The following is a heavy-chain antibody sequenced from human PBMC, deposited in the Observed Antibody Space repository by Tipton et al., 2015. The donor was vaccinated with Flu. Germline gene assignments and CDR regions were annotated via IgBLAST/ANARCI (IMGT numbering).Heavy chain of an antibody. CDR2: IYQSGST. V-gene: IGHV4-38-2*01. Sequence: TLSLTCDVSGYSISRGYYWGWIRQPPGKGLEWIGSIYQSGSTYYNPSLKSRVTISVDTSKNQFSLKLSSVTAADTAVYYCARQGAYCSGGTCSHTGHFHHWRQGPLVTVSS. CDR3: ARQGAYCSGGTCSHTGHFHH. J-gene: IGHJ1*01. D-gene: IGHD2-15*01. CDR1: GYSISRGYY.